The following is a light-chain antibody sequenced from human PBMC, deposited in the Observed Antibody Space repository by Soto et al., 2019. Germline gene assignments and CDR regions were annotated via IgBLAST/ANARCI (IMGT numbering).Light chain of an antibody. CDR1: QSVSNNY. Sequence: EVVLTQSPGTLSLSPGERATLSCRASQSVSNNYLAGYQQKPGQGPRLLIFGSSDRDTGIPDRFSGSGSGTYFTLNIRRREPDDFPVYYYHHYGSPPPYTFGQGTKLEIK. CDR2: GSS. J-gene: IGKJ2*01. CDR3: HHYGSPPPYT. V-gene: IGKV3-20*01.